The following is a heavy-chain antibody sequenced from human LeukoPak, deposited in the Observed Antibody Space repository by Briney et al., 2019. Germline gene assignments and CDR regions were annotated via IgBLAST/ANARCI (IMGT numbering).Heavy chain of an antibody. CDR1: GFTFSSYA. J-gene: IGHJ4*02. CDR3: ARDLHVAEGY. V-gene: IGHV3-21*01. D-gene: IGHD6-19*01. CDR2: ISSSSSYI. Sequence: VGSLRLSCAASGFTFSSYAMYWVRQAPGKGLEWVSSISSSSSYIYYADSVKGRFTISRDNAKNSLYLQMNSLRAEDTAVYYCARDLHVAEGYWGQGTLVTVSS.